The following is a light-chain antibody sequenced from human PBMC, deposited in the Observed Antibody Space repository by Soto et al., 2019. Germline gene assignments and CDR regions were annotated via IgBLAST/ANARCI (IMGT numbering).Light chain of an antibody. CDR3: TSYTSSNTYV. Sequence: QSVLTQPASVSASPGQSITISCTGTSSDVGYYNYLSWYQQRPGKAPKLMIYDITTRPSGVSYRFSGSKSGNTASLPISGLQAEDEADYYCTSYTSSNTYVFGTGTKVTVL. CDR2: DIT. CDR1: SSDVGYYNY. V-gene: IGLV2-14*01. J-gene: IGLJ1*01.